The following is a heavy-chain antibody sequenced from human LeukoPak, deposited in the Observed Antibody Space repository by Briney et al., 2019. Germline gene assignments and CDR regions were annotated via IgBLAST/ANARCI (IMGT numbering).Heavy chain of an antibody. CDR3: AKGRGRGYSGYEPPFDY. CDR1: GFTFSSYA. CDR2: ISGSGDST. D-gene: IGHD5-12*01. J-gene: IGHJ4*02. Sequence: GGSLRLSCAASGFTFSSYAMSWVRQAPGKGLEWVSPISGSGDSTYYADSVKGRFTISRDNSKNTLYLQMNSLRAEDTAVYYCAKGRGRGYSGYEPPFDYWGQGTLVTVSS. V-gene: IGHV3-23*01.